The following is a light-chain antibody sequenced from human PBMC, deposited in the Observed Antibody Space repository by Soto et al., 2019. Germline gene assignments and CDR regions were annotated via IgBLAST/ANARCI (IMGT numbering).Light chain of an antibody. V-gene: IGKV3-20*01. CDR3: QQYGSSPLFP. Sequence: EIVLTQSPGTLSLSPGERATLSCRASQSVSSSYLAWYQQKPGQAPRLLIYGASSRATGIPDRFSGSGSGTDFTLTIRRLEPEDFAVYYCQQYGSSPLFPFGPGTKVDIK. CDR1: QSVSSSY. CDR2: GAS. J-gene: IGKJ3*01.